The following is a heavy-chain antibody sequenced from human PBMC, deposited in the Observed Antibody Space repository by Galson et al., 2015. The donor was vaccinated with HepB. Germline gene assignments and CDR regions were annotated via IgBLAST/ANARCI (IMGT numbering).Heavy chain of an antibody. V-gene: IGHV3-7*03. D-gene: IGHD6-19*01. CDR3: ARERGPGIAVFDAFDI. J-gene: IGHJ3*02. CDR1: GFTFSSYW. Sequence: SLRLSCAASGFTFSSYWMSWVRQAPGKGLEWVANIKQDGSEKYYVDSVKGRFTISRDNAKNSLYLQMNSLRAEDTAVYYCARERGPGIAVFDAFDIWGQGTMVTVSS. CDR2: IKQDGSEK.